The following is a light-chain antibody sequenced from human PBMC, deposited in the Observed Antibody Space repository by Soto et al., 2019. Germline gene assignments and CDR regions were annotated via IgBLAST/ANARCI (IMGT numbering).Light chain of an antibody. V-gene: IGKV1-5*03. J-gene: IGKJ1*01. CDR3: QQYNSYPWT. CDR2: KAS. Sequence: DIQMTQSPSTLSASVGDRVTITCRASQSISSWLAWYQQKPGKAPKLLIYKASSFESGVPPRFSGSGSGTDFTLTISSLQPDDFAPYYCQQYNSYPWTFGQGTKVEIK. CDR1: QSISSW.